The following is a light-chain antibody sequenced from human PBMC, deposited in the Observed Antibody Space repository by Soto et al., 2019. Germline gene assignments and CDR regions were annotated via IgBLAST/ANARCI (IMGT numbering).Light chain of an antibody. Sequence: AIQLTQSPSSLSASVGDRVTITCRASQGISSALAWYQQKPGKAPKLLIYDASSLESGVPSRFSGSRSGTDFTLTISSLQPEDFATYYCQQFNSYSITFGQGTRLEIK. V-gene: IGKV1-13*02. CDR1: QGISSA. CDR2: DAS. J-gene: IGKJ5*01. CDR3: QQFNSYSIT.